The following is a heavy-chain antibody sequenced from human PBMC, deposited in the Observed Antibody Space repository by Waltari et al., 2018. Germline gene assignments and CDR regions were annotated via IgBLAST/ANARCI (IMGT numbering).Heavy chain of an antibody. Sequence: EVQLVESGGGWVQTGGSLRLHCAASGFTVGSNYMSWLRQALGKGLEWVSVIDSGGSTYYADSVKGRFTISRDNSKNTLYLQMNSLRAEDTAVYYCAREGMIVVAMGAFDIWGQGTMVTVSS. V-gene: IGHV3-66*02. CDR2: IDSGGST. J-gene: IGHJ3*02. CDR3: AREGMIVVAMGAFDI. D-gene: IGHD3-22*01. CDR1: GFTVGSNY.